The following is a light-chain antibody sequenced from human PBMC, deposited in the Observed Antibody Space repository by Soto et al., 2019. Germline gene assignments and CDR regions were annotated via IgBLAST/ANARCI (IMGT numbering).Light chain of an antibody. CDR3: QQTFNFPIT. J-gene: IGKJ5*01. CDR1: QGISSY. V-gene: IGKV1-39*01. Sequence: QLLQAPSSLTASMEERLXIXXRASQGISSYLNWYQQKPGKAPKLLIYAASSLQSGVPSRFSGSGSATDFALTISSLQPEDFATYYCQQTFNFPITFGQGTRLEI. CDR2: AAS.